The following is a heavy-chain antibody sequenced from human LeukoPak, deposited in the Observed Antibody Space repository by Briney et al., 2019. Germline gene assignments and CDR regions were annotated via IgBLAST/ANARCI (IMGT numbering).Heavy chain of an antibody. V-gene: IGHV1-2*02. D-gene: IGHD6-6*01. CDR3: AISSIAARLYDYYFDY. CDR2: INPNSGGT. CDR1: GYTFTGYY. J-gene: IGHJ4*02. Sequence: ASVKVSCKASGYTFTGYYMHWVRQAPGQGLEWMGWINPNSGGTNYAQKFQGRVTMTRDTSISTDYMELSRLRSDDTAVYYCAISSIAARLYDYYFDYWGQGTLVTVSS.